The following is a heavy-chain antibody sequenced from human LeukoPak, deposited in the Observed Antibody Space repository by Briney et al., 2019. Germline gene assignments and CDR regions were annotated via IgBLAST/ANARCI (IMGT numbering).Heavy chain of an antibody. J-gene: IGHJ4*02. V-gene: IGHV4-59*08. CDR2: ISYSGST. CDR3: ARHPELYSFDY. D-gene: IGHD3-10*01. CDR1: GASISSYY. Sequence: SSETLSLTCTVSGASISSYYWSWIRQPPGKGLEWIGYISYSGSTNYNPSLKSRVTISADTSKNQVSLTLSSVTAADTAVYYCARHPELYSFDYWGQGTLVTVSS.